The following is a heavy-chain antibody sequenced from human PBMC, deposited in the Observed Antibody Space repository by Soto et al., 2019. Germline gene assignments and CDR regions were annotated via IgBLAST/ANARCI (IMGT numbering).Heavy chain of an antibody. Sequence: PGGSLRLSCAASGFTFSSYAMSWVRQAPGKGLEWVSAISGSGGSTYYADSVKGWFTISRDNSKNTLYLQMNSLRAEDTAVYYCAVLMWDTAMDDYGMDVWGQGTTVTVSS. V-gene: IGHV3-23*01. J-gene: IGHJ6*02. CDR2: ISGSGGST. D-gene: IGHD5-18*01. CDR3: AVLMWDTAMDDYGMDV. CDR1: GFTFSSYA.